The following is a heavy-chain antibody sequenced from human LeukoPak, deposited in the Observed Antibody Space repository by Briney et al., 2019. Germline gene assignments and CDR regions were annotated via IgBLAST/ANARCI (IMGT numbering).Heavy chain of an antibody. D-gene: IGHD6-13*01. J-gene: IGHJ5*02. CDR2: IYHSGST. Sequence: SQTLSLTCTVSGVSMSSSSYYWAWIRQSPGKGLEWIGEIYHSGSTNYNPSLKSRVTISVDKSKTQFSLKLSSVTAADTAVYYCARVSGSSWYFGFAQDWFDPWGQGTLVTVSS. V-gene: IGHV4-39*07. CDR3: ARVSGSSWYFGFAQDWFDP. CDR1: GVSMSSSSYY.